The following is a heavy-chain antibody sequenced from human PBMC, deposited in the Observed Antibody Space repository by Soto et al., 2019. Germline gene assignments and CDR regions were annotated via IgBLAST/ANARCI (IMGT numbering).Heavy chain of an antibody. Sequence: SETLSLTCTVSGGSISSGGYYWSWIRQHPGKGLEWIGYIYYSGSTYYNPSLKSRVTISVDTSKNQFSLKLSSVTAADTAVYYCARSLHYGDYVDWFDPWGQGTLVTVS. D-gene: IGHD4-17*01. V-gene: IGHV4-31*03. J-gene: IGHJ5*02. CDR2: IYYSGST. CDR3: ARSLHYGDYVDWFDP. CDR1: GGSISSGGYY.